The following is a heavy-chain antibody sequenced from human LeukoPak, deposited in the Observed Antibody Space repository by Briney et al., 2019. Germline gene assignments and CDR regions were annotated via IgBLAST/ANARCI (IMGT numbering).Heavy chain of an antibody. CDR3: ARGRAERFLEWLLPTRGYYMDV. V-gene: IGHV1-8*03. Sequence: ASVKVSCKASGYTFTSYDINWVRQATGQGLEWMGWMNPNSGNTVYAQKFQGRVTITRNTSISTAYMELSSLRSEDTAVYYCARGRAERFLEWLLPTRGYYMDVWGKGTTVTVSS. J-gene: IGHJ6*03. CDR1: GYTFTSYD. D-gene: IGHD3-3*01. CDR2: MNPNSGNT.